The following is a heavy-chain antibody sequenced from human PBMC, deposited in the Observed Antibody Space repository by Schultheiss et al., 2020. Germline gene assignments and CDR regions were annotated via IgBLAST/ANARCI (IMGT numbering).Heavy chain of an antibody. J-gene: IGHJ3*02. D-gene: IGHD6-19*01. CDR2: ISSSSSYT. Sequence: GESLKISCAASGFTFSDYYMSWIRQAPGKGLEWVSYISSSSSYTNYADSVKGRFTISRDNAKNTLYLQMYSLRAEDTAVYYCARGTGYSSYDGFDIWGQGTMVTVSS. CDR1: GFTFSDYY. CDR3: ARGTGYSSYDGFDI. V-gene: IGHV3-11*06.